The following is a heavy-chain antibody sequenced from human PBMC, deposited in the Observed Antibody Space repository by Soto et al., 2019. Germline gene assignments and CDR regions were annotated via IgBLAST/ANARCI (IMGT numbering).Heavy chain of an antibody. J-gene: IGHJ5*02. CDR2: ISAYNGNT. Sequence: QVQLVQSGAEVKKPGASVKVSCKASGYTFTSYGISWVRQAPGQGLEWMGWISAYNGNTNYAQKLQGRVTMTTDTSTSTGYMELRSLSSDDTAVYYCARDSDIVVVPAAIAPKTFDPWGQGTLVTVSS. CDR1: GYTFTSYG. CDR3: ARDSDIVVVPAAIAPKTFDP. D-gene: IGHD2-2*01. V-gene: IGHV1-18*01.